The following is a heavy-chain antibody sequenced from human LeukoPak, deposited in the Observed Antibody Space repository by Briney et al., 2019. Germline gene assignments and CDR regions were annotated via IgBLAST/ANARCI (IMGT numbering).Heavy chain of an antibody. V-gene: IGHV1-8*01. CDR2: MGSNSGDT. J-gene: IGHJ4*02. Sequence: ASVKVSCKASGYTFTNYDINWVRQATGQGLEWMGWMGSNSGDTGYAQKFQGRVTMTRDTSTSTVYMELSSLRSEDTAVYYCARATQENDYWGQGTLVTVSS. CDR3: ARATQENDY. CDR1: GYTFTNYD.